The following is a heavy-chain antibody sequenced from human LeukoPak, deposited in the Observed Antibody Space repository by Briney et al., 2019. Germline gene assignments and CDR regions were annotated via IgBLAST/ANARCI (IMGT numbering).Heavy chain of an antibody. CDR2: ITAYNDNT. CDR1: GYTFTSYG. Sequence: ASVKVSCKASGYTFTSYGISWVRQAPGQGLEWMGWITAYNDNTYYAQKLQGRVTMTTDTSTSTAYTELRRPRSDDTAVYYSARELRRGSSSWYVSGGDYWGQGTLVTVSS. J-gene: IGHJ4*02. D-gene: IGHD6-13*01. V-gene: IGHV1-18*01. CDR3: ARELRRGSSSWYVSGGDY.